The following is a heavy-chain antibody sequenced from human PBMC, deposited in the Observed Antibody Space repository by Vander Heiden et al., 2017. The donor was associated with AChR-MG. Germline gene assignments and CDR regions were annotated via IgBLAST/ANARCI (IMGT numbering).Heavy chain of an antibody. Sequence: VQLQQWGAGLLKPSETLSLTCPVYGGSFSGYSWSWIRHPPGKGLEWIGEINHSGSTNYNPSLKSRVTISGDTSKNQFSLKLSSVTAADTAVYYCARVARPMVRGGINNRGFDPWGQGTLVTVSS. CDR2: INHSGST. CDR1: GGSFSGYS. V-gene: IGHV4-34*01. J-gene: IGHJ5*02. CDR3: ARVARPMVRGGINNRGFDP. D-gene: IGHD3-10*01.